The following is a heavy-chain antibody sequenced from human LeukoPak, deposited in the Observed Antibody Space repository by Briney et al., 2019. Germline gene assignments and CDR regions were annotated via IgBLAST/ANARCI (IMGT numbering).Heavy chain of an antibody. J-gene: IGHJ4*02. CDR2: IYYSGST. CDR3: AGDTIAAAGKGARPFDY. Sequence: SETLSLTCTVSGGSISSSSYYWGWIRQPPGKGLEWIGSIYYSGSTYYNPSLKSRVTISVDTSKNQFSLKLSSVTAADTAVYYCAGDTIAAAGKGARPFDYWGQGTLVTVSS. V-gene: IGHV4-39*07. CDR1: GGSISSSSYY. D-gene: IGHD6-13*01.